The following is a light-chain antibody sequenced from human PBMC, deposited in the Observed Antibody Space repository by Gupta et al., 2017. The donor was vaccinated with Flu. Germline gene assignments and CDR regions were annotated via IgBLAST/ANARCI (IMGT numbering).Light chain of an antibody. J-gene: IGKJ3*01. CDR2: RTS. Sequence: GTWSVSPGEGATLSCRASQSVTNNYLAWYQQGPGQPPRLLIYRTSTRATGIPDRFSGSGSGTDFTLTISRLEPDDSAVYYCQQYGTSLFTFGPGTKVDIK. CDR1: QSVTNNY. CDR3: QQYGTSLFT. V-gene: IGKV3-20*01.